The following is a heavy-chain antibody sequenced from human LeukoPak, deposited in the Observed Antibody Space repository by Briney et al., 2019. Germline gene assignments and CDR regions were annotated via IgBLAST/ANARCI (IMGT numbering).Heavy chain of an antibody. J-gene: IGHJ6*02. CDR2: ISWNSGSI. CDR1: GFTFDDYA. V-gene: IGHV3-9*01. Sequence: GGSLRLSCAASGFTFDDYAMHWVRQAPGKGLEWVSGISWNSGSIGYADSVKGRFTISRDNAKNSLYLQMNSLRAEDTALYYCAKDFSPGVVNAYGMDVWGQGTTVTVSS. D-gene: IGHD3-3*01. CDR3: AKDFSPGVVNAYGMDV.